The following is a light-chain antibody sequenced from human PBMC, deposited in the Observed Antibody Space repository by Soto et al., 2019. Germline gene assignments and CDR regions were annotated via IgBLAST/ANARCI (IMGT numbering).Light chain of an antibody. V-gene: IGKV3-20*01. CDR2: EAS. Sequence: ENVLTQSPGTLSLSPGERATLSCRASQSVSSDYLAWYQQKPGQPPRLLIYEASTRAIGIPDRFSDSGSGTEFTLTISRLEPEDFAVYFCQHFGNSPLWTFGQGTKVEVK. CDR3: QHFGNSPLWT. CDR1: QSVSSDY. J-gene: IGKJ1*01.